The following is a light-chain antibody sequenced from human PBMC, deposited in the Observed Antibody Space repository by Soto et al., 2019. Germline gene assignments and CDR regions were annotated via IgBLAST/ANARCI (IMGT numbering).Light chain of an antibody. Sequence: DIQMTQFPSTLSASVGDRVTITCRASQSIGSGLAWYHQEPGKAPELLIYDASTLESGVPSRFSGSGSGTDFTLTISSLQPEDFATYYCQQLNSYPPTFGQGTRLEIK. CDR2: DAS. CDR3: QQLNSYPPT. CDR1: QSIGSG. J-gene: IGKJ5*01. V-gene: IGKV1-5*01.